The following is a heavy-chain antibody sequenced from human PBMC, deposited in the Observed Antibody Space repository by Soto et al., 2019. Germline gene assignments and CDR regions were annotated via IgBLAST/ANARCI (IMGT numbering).Heavy chain of an antibody. CDR2: INHSGST. V-gene: IGHV4-34*01. CDR1: GGSFSGYY. Sequence: SETLSLTCAVYGGSFSGYYWSWIRQPPGKGLEWIGEINHSGSTNYNPSLKSRVTISVDTSKNQFSLKLSSVTAADTAVYYCTRGGARLLWFGELSIPFDYWGEGTLVTV. J-gene: IGHJ4*02. CDR3: TRGGARLLWFGELSIPFDY. D-gene: IGHD3-10*01.